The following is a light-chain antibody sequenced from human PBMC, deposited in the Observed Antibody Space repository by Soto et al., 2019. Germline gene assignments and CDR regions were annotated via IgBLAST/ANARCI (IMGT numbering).Light chain of an antibody. J-gene: IGKJ2*01. CDR3: LQSGNSPRM. CDR2: GAS. CDR1: QSVSNNY. V-gene: IGKV3-20*01. Sequence: EIILTQSPDTLSLSPWEGATLSCRASQSVSNNYLAWYQQKPGQAPRLLIYGASSRATGIPDRFSGSGSGTDFTLAISRMEPEEVSVYNSLQSGNSPRMVGQGTQVDSK.